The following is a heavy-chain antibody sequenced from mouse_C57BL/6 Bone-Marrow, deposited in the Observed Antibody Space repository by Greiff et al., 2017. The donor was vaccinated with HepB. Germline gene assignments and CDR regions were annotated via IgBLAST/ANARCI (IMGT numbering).Heavy chain of an antibody. Sequence: VKVVESGAELVRPGASVTLSCKASGYTFTDYEMHWVKQTPVHGLEWIGAIDPETGGTAYNQKFKGKAILTADKSSSTAYMELRSLTSEDSAVYYCTRESPLRRYWYFDVWGTGTTVTVSS. J-gene: IGHJ1*03. D-gene: IGHD2-12*01. CDR2: IDPETGGT. CDR3: TRESPLRRYWYFDV. V-gene: IGHV1-15*01. CDR1: GYTFTDYE.